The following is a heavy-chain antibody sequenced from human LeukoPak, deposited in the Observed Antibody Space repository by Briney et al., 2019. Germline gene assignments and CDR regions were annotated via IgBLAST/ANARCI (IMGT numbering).Heavy chain of an antibody. CDR1: GGSISSYY. J-gene: IGHJ4*02. CDR3: ARERRDGYRRFDY. Sequence: SETLSLTCTVSGGSISSYYWSWIRQPPGKGLEWIGNIYYSGSTYYSPSLKSRVTISVDTSKNHFSLKLSSVTAADTAVYFCARERRDGYRRFDYWGQGTQVTVSS. CDR2: IYYSGST. V-gene: IGHV4-59*12. D-gene: IGHD5-24*01.